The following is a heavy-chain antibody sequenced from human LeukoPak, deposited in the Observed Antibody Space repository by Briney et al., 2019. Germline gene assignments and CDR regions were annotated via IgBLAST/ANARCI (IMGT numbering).Heavy chain of an antibody. Sequence: PSQTLSLTCTVSGGSISSGGYYWSWIRQHPGKGLEWIGYIYYSGSTYYNPSLKSRVTISVDTSKNQFSLKLSSVTAADTAVYYCARDAPPVHYYDSSGYYRNFDYWGQGTLVTVSS. J-gene: IGHJ4*02. V-gene: IGHV4-30-4*08. D-gene: IGHD3-22*01. CDR3: ARDAPPVHYYDSSGYYRNFDY. CDR2: IYYSGST. CDR1: GGSISSGGYY.